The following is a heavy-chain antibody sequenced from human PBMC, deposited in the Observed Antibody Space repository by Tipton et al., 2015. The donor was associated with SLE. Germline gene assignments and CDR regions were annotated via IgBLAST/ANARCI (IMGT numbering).Heavy chain of an antibody. D-gene: IGHD6-19*01. CDR2: ISSGSLSM. V-gene: IGHV3-21*03. CDR3: ARVQYSSGSYFFDY. J-gene: IGHJ4*02. Sequence: SLRLSCAASGFTFNDQRMTWVRQAPGEGLEWVSSISSGSLSMYYGDSVKGRFTISRDNAKNSLYLQMNSLREDDTAVYYCARVQYSSGSYFFDYWGQGTLVTVSS. CDR1: GFTFNDQR.